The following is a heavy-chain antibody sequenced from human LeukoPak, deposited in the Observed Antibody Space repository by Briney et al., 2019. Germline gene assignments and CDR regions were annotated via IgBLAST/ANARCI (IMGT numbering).Heavy chain of an antibody. J-gene: IGHJ4*02. CDR2: INPNSGGT. Sequence: ASVKVSCKASGYTFTGYYMHWVRQAPGQGLEWMGWINPNSGGTNYAQKFQGRVTMTRDTSISTAYMELSRLRSDDTAVYYCARVSGLERRRQFGYWGQGTLVTVSS. V-gene: IGHV1-2*02. CDR3: ARVSGLERRRQFGY. D-gene: IGHD1-1*01. CDR1: GYTFTGYY.